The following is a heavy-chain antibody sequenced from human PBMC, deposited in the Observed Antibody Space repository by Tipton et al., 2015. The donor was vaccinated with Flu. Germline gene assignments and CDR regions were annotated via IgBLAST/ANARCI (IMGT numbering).Heavy chain of an antibody. V-gene: IGHV4-59*01. D-gene: IGHD4-17*01. Sequence: TLSLTCTVSGDSMNTYKWSWIRRPPGKGLEWIAFIYSSGSTNYNPSLKSRVTISVDTSKNQFSLKVTSVTAADTAVYYCARGDYGDYDHEADGFDIWGQGTLVTVSA. CDR3: ARGDYGDYDHEADGFDI. J-gene: IGHJ3*02. CDR1: GDSMNTYK. CDR2: IYSSGST.